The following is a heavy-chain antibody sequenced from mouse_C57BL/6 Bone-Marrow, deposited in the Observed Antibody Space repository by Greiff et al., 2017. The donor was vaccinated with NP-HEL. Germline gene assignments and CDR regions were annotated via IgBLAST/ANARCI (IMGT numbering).Heavy chain of an antibody. J-gene: IGHJ4*01. CDR2: ISSGSSTI. CDR1: GFTFSDYG. D-gene: IGHD3-3*01. CDR3: ARGEGHAMDD. Sequence: EVMLVESGGGLVKPGGSLKLSCAASGFTFSDYGMHWVRQAPEKGLEWVAYISSGSSTIYYADTVKGRFTISRDNAKNTLFLQMTSLRSEDTAMYYWARGEGHAMDDWGQGTSVTVSS. V-gene: IGHV5-17*01.